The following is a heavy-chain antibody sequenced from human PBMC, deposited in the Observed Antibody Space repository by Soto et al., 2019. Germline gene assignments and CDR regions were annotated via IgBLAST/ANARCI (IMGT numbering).Heavy chain of an antibody. Sequence: ASVKVSCKTSGYTFTGYYMHWVRQAPGQGLEWMGWINTNTGGTNYAQKFQGWVTMTRDTSISTAYMELSRLTSDDTAVYYCARDPMIGYCSSTTCYGGRWFDPWGQGTLVTVSS. CDR1: GYTFTGYY. V-gene: IGHV1-2*04. D-gene: IGHD2-2*01. CDR3: ARDPMIGYCSSTTCYGGRWFDP. J-gene: IGHJ5*02. CDR2: INTNTGGT.